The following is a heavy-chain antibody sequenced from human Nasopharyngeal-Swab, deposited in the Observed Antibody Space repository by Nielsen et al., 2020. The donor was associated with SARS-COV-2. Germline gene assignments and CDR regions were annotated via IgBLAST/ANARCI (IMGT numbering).Heavy chain of an antibody. J-gene: IGHJ4*02. CDR2: ISYDGSNK. Sequence: VRQAPGKGLEWVTLISYDGSNKYYADSVRGRFTISRDNSKNTLYLQMNSLRTEDTAVYYCAKGEGAAFPTGTGLEYWGQGTLVTVSS. D-gene: IGHD1-1*01. CDR3: AKGEGAAFPTGTGLEY. V-gene: IGHV3-30*18.